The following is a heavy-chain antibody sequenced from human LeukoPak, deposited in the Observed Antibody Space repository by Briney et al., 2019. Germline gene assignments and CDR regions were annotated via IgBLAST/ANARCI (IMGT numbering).Heavy chain of an antibody. CDR3: ARGLRYYDCSGPNWFDP. Sequence: PSETLSLTRTVSGGSISSGGYYWSWLRQHPGKGLEWIGYIYYSGSTYYHPFLKRRVTILVDTSKNQFSLKLSSVTAADTAVYYRARGLRYYDCSGPNWFDPWGQGTLVTVSS. J-gene: IGHJ5*02. V-gene: IGHV4-31*03. CDR2: IYYSGST. CDR1: GGSISSGGYY. D-gene: IGHD3-22*01.